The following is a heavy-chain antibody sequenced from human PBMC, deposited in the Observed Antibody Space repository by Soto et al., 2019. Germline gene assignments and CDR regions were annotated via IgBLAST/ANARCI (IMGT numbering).Heavy chain of an antibody. D-gene: IGHD3-3*01. CDR3: ARGGIAYDFWCGYPPDAFDI. V-gene: IGHV3-33*01. Sequence: PGGSLRLSCAASGFTFSTYGMHWVRQAPGKGLEWVAVIWYDGSNKYYADSVKGRFTISRDNSKNTLYLQMNSLRAEDTAVYYCARGGIAYDFWCGYPPDAFDIRGQGTMVTVSS. CDR2: IWYDGSNK. CDR1: GFTFSTYG. J-gene: IGHJ3*02.